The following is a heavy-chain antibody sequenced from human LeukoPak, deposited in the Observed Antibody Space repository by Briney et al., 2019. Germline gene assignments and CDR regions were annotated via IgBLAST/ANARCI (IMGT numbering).Heavy chain of an antibody. V-gene: IGHV4-59*08. CDR2: VYYSGIT. D-gene: IGHD3-3*01. Sequence: SETLSLTCTVSGGSISSDYWSWIRQPPGKGLEWIGYVYYSGITNYNPSLKSRVTISVGTSKNPFSLKLTSVTAADTAVYYCARLLGWSGPINWFDPWGRGTLVTVSS. J-gene: IGHJ5*02. CDR1: GGSISSDY. CDR3: ARLLGWSGPINWFDP.